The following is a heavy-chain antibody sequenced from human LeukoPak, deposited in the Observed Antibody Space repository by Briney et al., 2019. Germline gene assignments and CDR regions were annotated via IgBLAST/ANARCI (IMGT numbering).Heavy chain of an antibody. CDR1: GFTFDTHW. CDR2: ISYDGSNK. D-gene: IGHD3-22*01. J-gene: IGHJ4*02. Sequence: QTGGSLRLSCAASGFTFDTHWMSWVRQAPGKGLEWVAVISYDGSNKYYADSVKGRFTISRDNSKNTLYLQMSSLRAEDTAVYYCAKDRGRYYDNNGYYWGYYFDSWGQGILVTVST. CDR3: AKDRGRYYDNNGYYWGYYFDS. V-gene: IGHV3-30*18.